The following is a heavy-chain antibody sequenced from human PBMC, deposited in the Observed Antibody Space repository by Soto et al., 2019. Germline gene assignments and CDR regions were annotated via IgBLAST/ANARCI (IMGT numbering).Heavy chain of an antibody. CDR2: ISSDGNT. CDR3: ARDILGGSYDFCH. D-gene: IGHD3-3*01. Sequence: EVQLVKSGGGLVQPGGSLRLSCAASGFSVRNIYMTWVRQAPGKGLEWVSVISSDGNTYYADSVKGRFTISRDNSKNTLYLEMNSLRVGDTAVYYCARDILGGSYDFCHGGQGTLVTVSS. V-gene: IGHV3-66*01. CDR1: GFSVRNIY. J-gene: IGHJ4*02.